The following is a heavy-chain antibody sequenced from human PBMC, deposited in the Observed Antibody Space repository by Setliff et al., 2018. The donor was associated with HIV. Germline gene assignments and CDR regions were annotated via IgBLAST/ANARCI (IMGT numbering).Heavy chain of an antibody. CDR3: ARSMITFSLYYYYYMDV. CDR2: IYTSGST. CDR1: GGSISSYY. V-gene: IGHV4-4*08. J-gene: IGHJ6*03. Sequence: SETLSLTCTVSGGSISSYYWSWIRQPPGKGLEWIGYIYTSGSTNYNPSLKSRVTISVDTSKNQFSLKLSSVTAAETAVYYCARSMITFSLYYYYYMDVWGKGTTVTVSS. D-gene: IGHD3-16*01.